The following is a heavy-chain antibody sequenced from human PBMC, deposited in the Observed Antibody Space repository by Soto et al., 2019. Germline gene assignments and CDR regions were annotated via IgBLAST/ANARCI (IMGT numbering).Heavy chain of an antibody. J-gene: IGHJ5*02. V-gene: IGHV1-69*13. CDR2: IIPIFGTA. Sequence: SVKVSCKASGGTFSSYAISWVRQAPGQGLEWMGGIIPIFGTANYAQKFQGRVTITADESTSTAYMELSSLRSEDTAVYYCARIRSDSYDILTGYGFDPWGQGTLVTVSS. CDR3: ARIRSDSYDILTGYGFDP. CDR1: GGTFSSYA. D-gene: IGHD3-9*01.